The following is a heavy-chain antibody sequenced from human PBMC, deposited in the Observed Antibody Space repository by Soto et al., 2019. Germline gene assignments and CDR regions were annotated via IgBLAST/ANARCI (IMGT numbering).Heavy chain of an antibody. CDR3: AKKDHYMDV. J-gene: IGHJ6*03. CDR1: GFTFSSYA. V-gene: IGHV3-23*01. Sequence: GGSLRLSCAASGFTFSSYAMSWVRQAPGKGLEWVSAISNSGDNTYYADSVKGRFTISRDNSKSTLFLQMHTLRAEDTAVYYCAKKDHYMDVWGKGTTVTV. CDR2: ISNSGDNT.